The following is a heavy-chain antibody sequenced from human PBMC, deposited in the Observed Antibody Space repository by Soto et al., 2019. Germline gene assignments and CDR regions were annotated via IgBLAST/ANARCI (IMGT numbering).Heavy chain of an antibody. J-gene: IGHJ4*02. CDR3: ARGGTRSVDRPTY. CDR1: GDSINNYY. CDR2: IYSSGSA. D-gene: IGHD1-1*01. V-gene: IGHV4-4*07. Sequence: VRLQESGPGLVEPSETLSLTCSVSGDSINNYYWSWIRQPAGKGLEWIGRIYSSGSANYNPSLKTRGTMSVDTSKNQVFLSVTSVTAADTAVYFCARGGTRSVDRPTYWGQGIQVIVSS.